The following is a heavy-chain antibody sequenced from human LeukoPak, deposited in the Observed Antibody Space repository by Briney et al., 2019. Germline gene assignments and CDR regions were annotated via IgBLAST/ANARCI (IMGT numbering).Heavy chain of an antibody. CDR2: INPSGSP. CDR3: ACVRHDTVEYYYYVDV. J-gene: IGHJ6*03. CDR1: GDSVSRYY. Sequence: SETLSLTCAVYGDSVSRYYRTWIRQPPGKGLEWLGEINPSGSPDYNPSLKSRATISVDTSKNQFSLRLASETVADTAVYYYACVRHDTVEYYYYVDVWGKGTTVTVSS. D-gene: IGHD2/OR15-2a*01. V-gene: IGHV4-34*01.